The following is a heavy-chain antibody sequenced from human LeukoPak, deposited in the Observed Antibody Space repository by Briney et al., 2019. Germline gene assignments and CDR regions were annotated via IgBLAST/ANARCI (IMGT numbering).Heavy chain of an antibody. CDR1: GYTFTSYA. Sequence: GASVKVSCKASGYTFTSYAMHWVRQAPGQRLEWMGWINAGNGNTKYSQKFQGRATITRDTSASTAYMELSSLRSEDTAVYYCARVGKYQLPRPSYYYGMDVWGKGTTVTVSS. CDR2: INAGNGNT. V-gene: IGHV1-3*01. CDR3: ARVGKYQLPRPSYYYGMDV. D-gene: IGHD2-2*01. J-gene: IGHJ6*04.